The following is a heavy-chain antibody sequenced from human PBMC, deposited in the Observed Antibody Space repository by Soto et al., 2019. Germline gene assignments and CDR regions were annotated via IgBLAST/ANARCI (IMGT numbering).Heavy chain of an antibody. Sequence: ESLKISCEGSGYDFANYWIAWVRQMPGKGLEWMGIIFPDDSDTKYSPSFQGQVTISADRSINTAYLQWSSLKASDGAMYYCGCLDATGTVIYSWCQRALLPVSS. V-gene: IGHV5-51*01. CDR1: GYDFANYW. D-gene: IGHD1-7*01. CDR2: IFPDDSDT. J-gene: IGHJ4*02. CDR3: GCLDATGTVIYS.